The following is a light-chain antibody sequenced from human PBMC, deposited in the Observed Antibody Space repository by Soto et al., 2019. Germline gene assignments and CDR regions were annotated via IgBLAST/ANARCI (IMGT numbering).Light chain of an antibody. Sequence: EVVLTQSPVTLSLSPGESATISCRASQSVKNYLAWYQQKPGQPPRLLIFDVSNRAAGIPARFSGSGSGTDFTLTISSLEPEDFAVYYCQQRDNWPPITFGQGTRLEI. CDR1: QSVKNY. J-gene: IGKJ5*01. CDR3: QQRDNWPPIT. V-gene: IGKV3-11*01. CDR2: DVS.